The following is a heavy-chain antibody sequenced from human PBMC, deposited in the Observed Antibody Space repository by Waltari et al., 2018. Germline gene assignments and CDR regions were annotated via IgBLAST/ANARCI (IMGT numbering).Heavy chain of an antibody. D-gene: IGHD6-13*01. V-gene: IGHV4-59*01. CDR3: ARGKQQLVPRGYYVDY. J-gene: IGHJ4*02. CDR2: IYYSGST. Sequence: QVQLQESGPGLVKPSETLSLTCTVSGGSISSYYWSWIRQPPGKGLAWIGYIYYSGSTNYNPSLKSRVTISVDTSKNQFSLKLSSVTAAETAVYYCARGKQQLVPRGYYVDYWGQGTLVTVSS. CDR1: GGSISSYY.